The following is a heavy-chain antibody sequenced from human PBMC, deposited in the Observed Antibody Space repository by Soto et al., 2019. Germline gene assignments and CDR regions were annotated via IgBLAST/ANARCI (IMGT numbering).Heavy chain of an antibody. CDR1: GVSLSTSGEG. D-gene: IGHD6-13*01. V-gene: IGHV2-5*02. CDR3: AHSTGSSSWYYYYYMDF. CDR2: IYWDDDK. J-gene: IGHJ6*03. Sequence: SGPAVSNPTKTLMLTYTLSGVSLSTSGEGLGWIRQSPGRALEWLALIYWDDDKRYSPSLKSRLTITKDTSKNQVVLTMTNMDPVDTATYCCAHSTGSSSWYYYYYMDFWVKGTTIPV.